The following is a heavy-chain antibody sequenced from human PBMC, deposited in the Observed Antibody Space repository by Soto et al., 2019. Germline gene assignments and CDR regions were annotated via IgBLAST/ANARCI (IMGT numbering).Heavy chain of an antibody. V-gene: IGHV4-34*01. CDR3: ASSSRAFDI. J-gene: IGHJ3*02. CDR2: INHSGST. Sequence: SETLSLTCAVYGGSFSGYYWSWIRQPPGKGLEWIGEINHSGSTNYNPSLKSRVTISVDTSKNQFSLKLSSVTAADTAVYYCASSSRAFDIWGQGTMVTVSS. CDR1: GGSFSGYY.